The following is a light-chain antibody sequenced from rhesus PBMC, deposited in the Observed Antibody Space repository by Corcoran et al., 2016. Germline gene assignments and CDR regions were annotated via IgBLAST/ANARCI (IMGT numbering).Light chain of an antibody. J-gene: IGKJ4*01. CDR1: QGISSS. V-gene: IGKV1-28*03. CDR2: AAS. CDR3: LQHNSYPLT. Sequence: DILMTQSPSSLSASVGDTVTITCRASQGISSSLNWFQQKPGKAPKLLIYAASSLATWVPSRFSGSGSGTDFTLTISSLQPEDFAVYYCLQHNSYPLTFGGGTKVELK.